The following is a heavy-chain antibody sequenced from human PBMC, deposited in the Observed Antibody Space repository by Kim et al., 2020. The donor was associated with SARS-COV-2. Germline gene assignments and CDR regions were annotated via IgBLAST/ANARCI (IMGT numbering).Heavy chain of an antibody. J-gene: IGHJ3*02. CDR2: ISYDGSTK. D-gene: IGHD3-22*01. Sequence: GGSLRLSCAASGFTFSGYAMHWVRQAPGKGLEWVATISYDGSTKYYPDSVKGRFTIFRDNSKNTLYLQMNSLRAEDTAVYYCARDTYYYDSSGLGAFDIWGQGTMVTVSS. V-gene: IGHV3-30*04. CDR3: ARDTYYYDSSGLGAFDI. CDR1: GFTFSGYA.